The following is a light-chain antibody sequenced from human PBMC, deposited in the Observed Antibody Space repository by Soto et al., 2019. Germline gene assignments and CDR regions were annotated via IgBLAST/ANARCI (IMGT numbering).Light chain of an antibody. CDR3: AAWDASLNGSV. CDR2: SNN. J-gene: IGLJ1*01. V-gene: IGLV1-44*01. CDR1: SSNIGSNT. Sequence: QSVLTQPPSASGTPGQRVTISCSGSSSNIGSNTVNWYQQLPGTAPKLLIYSNNQRPSGVPDRFSGSKSGTSASLAISGLQSEDEADYSCAAWDASLNGSVFGTGTKLTVL.